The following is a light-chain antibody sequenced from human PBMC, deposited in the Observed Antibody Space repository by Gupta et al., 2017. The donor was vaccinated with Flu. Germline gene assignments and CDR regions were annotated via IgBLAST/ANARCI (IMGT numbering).Light chain of an antibody. Sequence: NSVIRTYNYGAWYQHHPGTAPKLMIFEVSNRPSGVSSRFSGSKSGNTASLTISGLQAEDEADYYCSSYTSNSTRVFGGGTKVTVL. CDR3: SSYTSNSTRV. CDR2: EVS. J-gene: IGLJ3*02. V-gene: IGLV2-14*01. CDR1: NSVIRTYNY.